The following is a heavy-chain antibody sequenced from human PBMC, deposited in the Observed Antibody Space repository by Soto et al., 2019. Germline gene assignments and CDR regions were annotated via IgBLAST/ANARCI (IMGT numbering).Heavy chain of an antibody. V-gene: IGHV3-30*13. CDR1: XFXXXXYX. J-gene: IGHJ4*02. CDR2: ISYDGGLQ. D-gene: IGHD5-18*01. CDR3: VSDRGYGHASVPYS. Sequence: QAQLVESGGGVVQPGRSLRLSCAXXXFXXXXYXMXXVRXAXXTGLEWVAVISYDGGLQHYADSVKGRFTISRDNSKNMVLLQMNSLRAEDTAVYYXVSDRGYGHASVPYSWGQGTLVSVSS.